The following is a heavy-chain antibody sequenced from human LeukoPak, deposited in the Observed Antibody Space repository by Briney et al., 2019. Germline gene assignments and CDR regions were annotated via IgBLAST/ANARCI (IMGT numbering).Heavy chain of an antibody. Sequence: SVKVSFTAAGGTISNYVISWVRQAPGQGLEWMGGIIPIFTTANYAQKFQGRVTITADESTSTAYMELSSLRSEDTAVYYCARGPQVGAFDLWGQGTMVTVSS. CDR1: GGTISNYV. D-gene: IGHD1-26*01. CDR2: IIPIFTTA. J-gene: IGHJ3*01. V-gene: IGHV1-69*13. CDR3: ARGPQVGAFDL.